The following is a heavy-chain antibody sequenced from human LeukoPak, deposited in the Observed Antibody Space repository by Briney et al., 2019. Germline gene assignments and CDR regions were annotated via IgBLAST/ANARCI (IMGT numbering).Heavy chain of an antibody. V-gene: IGHV3-53*01. CDR2: IHSDGTT. CDR1: GYAVNTYY. Sequence: TGGSLGLSCAASGYAVNTYYTSWVRQAPGKGLEWASTIHSDGTTYYADSVKGRFTFSRDNSKNTLYLQLNSLRAEDTAMYFCARVRLGALDYWGQGTLVTVSS. J-gene: IGHJ4*02. CDR3: ARVRLGALDY. D-gene: IGHD1-26*01.